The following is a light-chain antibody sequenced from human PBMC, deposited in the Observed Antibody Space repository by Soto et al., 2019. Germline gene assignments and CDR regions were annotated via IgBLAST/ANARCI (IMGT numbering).Light chain of an antibody. Sequence: DTVMTQSPDSLAVSLGERATINCRSSRSILSTSNNKNYLSWYQQKPGQPPKLLVYWASTRESGVPVRFSGSGSGTDFTLTISSLQAEDVAVYYCQQYFNTPFTFGPGTKVEIK. V-gene: IGKV4-1*01. CDR1: RSILSTSNNKNY. CDR3: QQYFNTPFT. J-gene: IGKJ3*01. CDR2: WAS.